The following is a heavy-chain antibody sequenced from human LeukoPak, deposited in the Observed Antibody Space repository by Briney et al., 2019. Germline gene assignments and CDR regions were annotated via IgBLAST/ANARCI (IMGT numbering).Heavy chain of an antibody. Sequence: PSETLSLTCTVSGGSISSYYWSWIRQPAGKGLEWIGRIYTSGSTNYSPSLKSRVTISLDRSKNQFSLKLSSVTAADTAVYYCARDRVESSGYYYYYGMDVWGQGTTVTVSS. CDR2: IYTSGST. CDR1: GGSISSYY. V-gene: IGHV4-4*07. CDR3: ARDRVESSGYYYYYGMDV. J-gene: IGHJ6*02. D-gene: IGHD2-15*01.